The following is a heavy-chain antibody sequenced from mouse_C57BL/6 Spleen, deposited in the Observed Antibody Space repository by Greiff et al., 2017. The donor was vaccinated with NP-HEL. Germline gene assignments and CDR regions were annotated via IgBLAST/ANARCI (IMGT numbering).Heavy chain of an antibody. D-gene: IGHD2-4*01. CDR3: ARDGLRPLYAMDY. Sequence: ESGPGLVKPSQSLSLTCSVTGYSITSGYYWNWIRQFPGNKLEWMGYISYDGSNNYNPSLKNRISITRYTSKNQFFLKLNSVTTEDTATYYCARDGLRPLYAMDYWCQGTSVTVSS. CDR2: ISYDGSN. CDR1: GYSITSGYY. V-gene: IGHV3-6*01. J-gene: IGHJ4*01.